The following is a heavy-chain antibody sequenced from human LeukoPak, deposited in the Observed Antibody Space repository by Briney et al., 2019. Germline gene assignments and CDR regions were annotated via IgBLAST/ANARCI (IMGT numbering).Heavy chain of an antibody. CDR3: AKTPTVTTPYYFDY. CDR1: GFTFNTYA. Sequence: GGSLRLSCAASGFTFNTYAMTWVRQGPGKGLEWVSAISGSGGSTYYADSVKGRFTISRDNSKNTLYLQMNSLRAEDTAVYYCAKTPTVTTPYYFDYWGQGTLVTVSS. CDR2: ISGSGGST. V-gene: IGHV3-23*01. J-gene: IGHJ4*02. D-gene: IGHD4-17*01.